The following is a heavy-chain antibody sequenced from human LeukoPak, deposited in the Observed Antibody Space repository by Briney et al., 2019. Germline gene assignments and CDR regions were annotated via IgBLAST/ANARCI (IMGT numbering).Heavy chain of an antibody. CDR2: IRYDGSNK. J-gene: IGHJ4*02. Sequence: GRSLRLSCAASGFTFSSYGMHWVRQAPGKGLEWVAFIRYDGSNKYYADSVKGRFTISRDNSKNTLYLQMNSLRAEDTAVYYCAGRGDLVGATFLGGQGTLVTVFS. D-gene: IGHD1-26*01. CDR1: GFTFSSYG. V-gene: IGHV3-30*02. CDR3: AGRGDLVGATFL.